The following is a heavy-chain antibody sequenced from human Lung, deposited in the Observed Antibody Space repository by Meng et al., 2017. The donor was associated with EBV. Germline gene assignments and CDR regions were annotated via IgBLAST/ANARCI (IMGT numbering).Heavy chain of an antibody. D-gene: IGHD2-2*01. V-gene: IGHV4-4*02. CDR2: IHHSGST. CDR3: ARRKSSSWYYFDY. J-gene: IGHJ4*02. CDR1: SGSISSSRW. Sequence: QVRLQESGPGLVKPSGTPSLTCPSSSGSISSSRWWSWIRQPPGKGLEWIGEIHHSGSTKDNPSLKSRVSISVDKSKNQFFLNLTSVTAADTGVYYCARRKSSSWYYFDYWGQGILVTVSS.